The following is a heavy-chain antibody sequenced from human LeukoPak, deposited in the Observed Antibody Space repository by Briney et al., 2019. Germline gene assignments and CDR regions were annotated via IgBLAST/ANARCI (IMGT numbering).Heavy chain of an antibody. V-gene: IGHV4-39*01. CDR1: GGSISSSSYY. CDR2: IYYSGST. CDR3: ARQRIAALFDY. Sequence: PSETLSLTCTVSGGSISSSSYYWGWIRQPPGKGLEWIGSIYYSGSTYYNPSLKSRVTISVDTSKNQFSLKLSSVTAADTAVYYCARQRIAALFDYWGQGTLVTVSS. D-gene: IGHD6-6*01. J-gene: IGHJ4*02.